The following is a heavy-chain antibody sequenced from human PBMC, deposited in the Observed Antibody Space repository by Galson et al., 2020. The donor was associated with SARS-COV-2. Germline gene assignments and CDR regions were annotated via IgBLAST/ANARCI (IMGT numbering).Heavy chain of an antibody. CDR2: IHVSGNT. V-gene: IGHV4-4*07. CDR1: GGSISNYF. CDR3: AREGSGSRPLDY. J-gene: IGHJ4*02. Sequence: SETLSLTCNVSGGSISNYFWTWIRQPAGKGLQWIGRIHVSGNTNYNPSINSRLTMSLDTSKNQISLKLSSLSAADTALYYCAREGSGSRPLDYWGQGTLVTVSS. D-gene: IGHD1-26*01.